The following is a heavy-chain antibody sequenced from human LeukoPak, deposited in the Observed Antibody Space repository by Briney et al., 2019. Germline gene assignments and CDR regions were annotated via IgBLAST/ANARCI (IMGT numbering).Heavy chain of an antibody. CDR3: ARGLLRPYYYYGMDV. CDR1: GGSFSGYY. V-gene: IGHV4-34*01. Sequence: SETLSLTCAVYGGSFSGYYWSWIRQPPGKGLEWIGEINHSGSTNYNPSLKSRVTISVDTSKNQFSLKLSSVTVADTAVYYCARGLLRPYYYYGMDVWGQGTTVTVSS. D-gene: IGHD3-3*01. J-gene: IGHJ6*02. CDR2: INHSGST.